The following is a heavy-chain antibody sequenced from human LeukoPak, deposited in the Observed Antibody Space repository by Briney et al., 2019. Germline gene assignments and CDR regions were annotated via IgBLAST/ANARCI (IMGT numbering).Heavy chain of an antibody. CDR2: ISHDGGAK. J-gene: IGHJ5*02. CDR3: AKDWGSSDWYNYFDP. V-gene: IGHV3-30*18. CDR1: GFTIRIYG. D-gene: IGHD6-19*01. Sequence: PGTSLRLSCAVSGFTIRIYGMHWVRQAPGKGLEWVAMISHDGGAKYYGDSVKGRFTNSRDDSKNTLYLQMNSLSTEDTALYYCAKDWGSSDWYNYFDPWGQGTLVTVSS.